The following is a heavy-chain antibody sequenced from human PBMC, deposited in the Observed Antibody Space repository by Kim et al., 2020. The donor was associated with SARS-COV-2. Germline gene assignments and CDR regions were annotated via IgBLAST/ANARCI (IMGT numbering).Heavy chain of an antibody. V-gene: IGHV1-46*01. CDR3: ARDLVVVPAKYGMDV. J-gene: IGHJ6*02. CDR2: INPSGGST. Sequence: ASVKVSCKASGYTFTSYYMHWVRQAPGQGLECMGIINPSGGSTSYAQKFQGRVTMTRDTSTSTVYMELSSLRSEDTAVYYCARDLVVVPAKYGMDVWGQGTTVTVSS. CDR1: GYTFTSYY. D-gene: IGHD2-2*01.